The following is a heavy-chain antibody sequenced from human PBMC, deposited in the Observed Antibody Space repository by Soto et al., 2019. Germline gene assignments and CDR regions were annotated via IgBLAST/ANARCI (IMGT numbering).Heavy chain of an antibody. D-gene: IGHD4-4*01. V-gene: IGHV4-39*01. J-gene: IGHJ6*02. CDR2: IYYSGST. Sequence: SETLSLTCTVSGGSISSSSYYWGWIRQPPGKGLEWIGSIYYSGSTYYNPSLKSRVTISVDTSKNQFSLKLSSVTAADTAVYYCARRSVTTYSGMDVWGQGTTVTVYS. CDR1: GGSISSSSYY. CDR3: ARRSVTTYSGMDV.